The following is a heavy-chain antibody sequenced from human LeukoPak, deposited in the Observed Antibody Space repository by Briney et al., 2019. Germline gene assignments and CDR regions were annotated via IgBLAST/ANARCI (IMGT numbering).Heavy chain of an antibody. D-gene: IGHD6-13*01. J-gene: IGHJ4*02. CDR1: GYTFTSYD. V-gene: IGHV1-8*01. CDR3: AREDSSSWYSVDY. CDR2: MNPNSGNT. Sequence: ASVKVSCKASGYTFTSYDINWVRQATGQGLEWMGWMNPNSGNTGYAQKFQGRVTMTRNTSISTAYMELSSLRSEDTAVYHCAREDSSSWYSVDYWGQGTLVTVSS.